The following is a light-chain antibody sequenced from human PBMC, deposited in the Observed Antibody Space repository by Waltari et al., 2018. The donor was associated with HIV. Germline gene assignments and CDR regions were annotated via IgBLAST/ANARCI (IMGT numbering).Light chain of an antibody. CDR3: GTWDSSLSAGV. J-gene: IGLJ3*02. Sequence: QSVLTQPPSVSAAPGQKVTISCSGTSSNIGNNFDSWSQQFPGTAPKLLIYDTEKRPSGIPERFSGSKSGTSATLGITGLQTGDEAVYYCGTWDSSLSAGVFGGGTKVTVL. CDR2: DTE. V-gene: IGLV1-51*01. CDR1: SSNIGNNF.